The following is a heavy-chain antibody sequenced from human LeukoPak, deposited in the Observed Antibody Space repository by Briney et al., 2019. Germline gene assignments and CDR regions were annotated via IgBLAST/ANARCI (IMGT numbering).Heavy chain of an antibody. CDR1: GFTFSRYW. D-gene: IGHD2-2*01. V-gene: IGHV3-7*01. J-gene: IGHJ2*01. Sequence: PGGSLRLSCAASGFTFSRYWMTWVRQDPGKGLEWVANINQDGSEKYYVDSVKGRFTISRENAKNSLYLQMNSLRAGDTAVYYCARVPVPAAMTNWYFDLWGRGTLVTVSS. CDR2: INQDGSEK. CDR3: ARVPVPAAMTNWYFDL.